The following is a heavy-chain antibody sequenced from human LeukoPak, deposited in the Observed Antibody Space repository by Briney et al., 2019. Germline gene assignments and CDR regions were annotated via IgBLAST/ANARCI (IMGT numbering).Heavy chain of an antibody. CDR3: ARSPHFTVPIDH. CDR2: IYSGGDT. V-gene: IGHV3-53*01. Sequence: GGSLTLSCVASGFNVDYNYMTWVRQTPGKGLEWVPIIYSGGDTFYADSVKGRFTVSRDISKNTVFLHLSSLRVDDTAVYFCARSPHFTVPIDHWGQGTLVTVSS. J-gene: IGHJ4*02. CDR1: GFNVDYNY. D-gene: IGHD3-3*02.